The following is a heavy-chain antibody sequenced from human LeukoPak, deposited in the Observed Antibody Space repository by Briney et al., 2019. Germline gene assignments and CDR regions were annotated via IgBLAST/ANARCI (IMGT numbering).Heavy chain of an antibody. CDR2: MNPNSGNT. CDR3: ARAPLIAARRRYYYMDV. J-gene: IGHJ6*03. CDR1: GYTFSNYG. D-gene: IGHD6-6*01. V-gene: IGHV1-8*03. Sequence: ASVKVSCKASGYTFSNYGISWVRQAPGQGLEWMGWMNPNSGNTGYAQKFQGRVTITRNTSISTAYMELSSLRSEDTAVYYCARAPLIAARRRYYYMDVWGKGTTVTVSS.